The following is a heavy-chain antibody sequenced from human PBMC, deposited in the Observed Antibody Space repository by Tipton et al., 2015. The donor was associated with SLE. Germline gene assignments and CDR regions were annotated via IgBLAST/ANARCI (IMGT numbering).Heavy chain of an antibody. CDR2: IYYSGST. CDR1: VDSVSSNYYF. CDR3: AVTGVKFDF. J-gene: IGHJ4*02. D-gene: IGHD6-19*01. V-gene: IGHV4-61*01. Sequence: TLSLTCTVSVDSVSSNYYFWNWIRQPPGKGLEWIGYIYYSGSTNYNPSLESRVTLSLDTSKNQFSLKLTSVTAADTAVYCAAVTGVKFDFWGQGALVTVSS.